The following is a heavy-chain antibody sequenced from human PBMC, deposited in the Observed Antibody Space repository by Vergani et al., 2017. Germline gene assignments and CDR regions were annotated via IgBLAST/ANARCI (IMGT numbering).Heavy chain of an antibody. J-gene: IGHJ4*02. Sequence: QITLKESGPTLVKPTQTLTLTCTFSGFSLSTSGVGVGWIRQPPGKALEWLALIYWDDDKRYSPSLKSRSTITKDTSKNQVVLTMTNMDPVDTATYYCAHRSGHATYFDYWGQGTLVTVSS. CDR1: GFSLSTSGVG. CDR3: AHRSGHATYFDY. V-gene: IGHV2-5*02. CDR2: IYWDDDK.